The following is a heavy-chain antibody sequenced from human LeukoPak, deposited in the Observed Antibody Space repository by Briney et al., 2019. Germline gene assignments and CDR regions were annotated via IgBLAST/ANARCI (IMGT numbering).Heavy chain of an antibody. J-gene: IGHJ4*02. V-gene: IGHV1-18*01. CDR2: ISAYNGNT. CDR3: ARVIAYYYDSSGYFSVSAFDY. D-gene: IGHD3-22*01. Sequence: PGASVKVSCKASGYTFTSYGISWVRQAPGQGLEWMGWISAYNGNTNYAQKLQGRVTMTTDTSTSTAYMELRSLRSDDTAVYYCARVIAYYYDSSGYFSVSAFDYWGQGTLVTVSS. CDR1: GYTFTSYG.